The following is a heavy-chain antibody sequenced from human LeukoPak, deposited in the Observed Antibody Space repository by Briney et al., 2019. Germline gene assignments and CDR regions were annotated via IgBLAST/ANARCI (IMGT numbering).Heavy chain of an antibody. J-gene: IGHJ4*02. CDR1: GGSIGSYY. D-gene: IGHD6-19*01. V-gene: IGHV4-59*01. CDR3: ARGHGSGSLGSFDY. Sequence: SETLSLTCTVSGGSIGSYYWTWIRQPPGKGLEWIGYIYYTGTTNYNPSLKSRVTISIDTSKNQFSLKVSFVTAAATAVYYCARGHGSGSLGSFDYWGQGTLVTVSS. CDR2: IYYTGTT.